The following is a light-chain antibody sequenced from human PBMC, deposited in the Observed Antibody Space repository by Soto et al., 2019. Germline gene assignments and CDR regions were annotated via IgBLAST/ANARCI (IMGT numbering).Light chain of an antibody. V-gene: IGLV2-14*01. Sequence: QSALTQPASVSGSPGQSITISCTGTSSDVGGYNYVSWYQQHPGKAPKLMIYDVSNRPSGVSNRFSGSQSGNTASLTISGLQAEDEADYYFSSYTISSTFYVFGTGTKLTVL. CDR2: DVS. J-gene: IGLJ1*01. CDR1: SSDVGGYNY. CDR3: SSYTISSTFYV.